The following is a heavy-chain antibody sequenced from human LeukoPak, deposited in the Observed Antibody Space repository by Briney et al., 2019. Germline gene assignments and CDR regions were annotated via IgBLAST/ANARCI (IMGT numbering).Heavy chain of an antibody. CDR2: IYSGDSDT. D-gene: IGHD2-2*01. CDR3: ARLSPLRYCSSTSCYPFDY. J-gene: IGHJ4*02. V-gene: IGHV5-51*01. CDR1: GYRFTSYW. Sequence: GGSLEISFQGSGYRFTSYWIGWVRPMPGKGPEWMWIIYSGDSDTRYSPSLQGQVTISADKSISTAYLQWSSLTASDTAMYYCARLSPLRYCSSTSCYPFDYWGQGTLVTVSS.